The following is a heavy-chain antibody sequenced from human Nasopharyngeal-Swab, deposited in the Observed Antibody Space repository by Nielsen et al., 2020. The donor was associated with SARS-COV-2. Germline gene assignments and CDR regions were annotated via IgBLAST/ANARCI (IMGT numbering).Heavy chain of an antibody. V-gene: IGHV1-8*01. CDR2: MNPNSGNT. D-gene: IGHD3-16*01. Sequence: WVRQAPGQGLEWMGWMNPNSGNTGYAQKFQGRVTMSRDTSISTAYMELNSLTPEDTAVYYRARKGASDYWGQGTLVTVSS. J-gene: IGHJ4*02. CDR3: ARKGASDY.